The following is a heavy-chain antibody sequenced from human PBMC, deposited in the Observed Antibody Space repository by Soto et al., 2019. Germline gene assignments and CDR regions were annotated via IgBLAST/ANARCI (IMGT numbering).Heavy chain of an antibody. V-gene: IGHV3-23*01. CDR1: GFTFSSYA. CDR3: AREYTLTSSWDP. J-gene: IGHJ5*02. CDR2: ISGSGGSA. Sequence: EVQLLESGGGLVQPGGSLRLSCAASGFTFSSYAMSLVRQAAGKGLEWVSAISGSGGSAYYAASVKGRFTMSRDNSKNTRYLQMNSLSAEDTAVYYCAREYTLTSSWDPWGKGTLVTVSS. D-gene: IGHD6-13*01.